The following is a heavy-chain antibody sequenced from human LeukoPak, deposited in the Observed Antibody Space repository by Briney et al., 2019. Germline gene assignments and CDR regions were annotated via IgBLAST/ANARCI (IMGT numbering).Heavy chain of an antibody. J-gene: IGHJ5*02. V-gene: IGHV1-3*04. CDR1: GYTFTSYA. Sequence: ASVKVSCKASGYTFTSYAMHWVRQAPGQSLEWMGWIDTDNGNTRYSQNFQGRVTISRDTSASTSYMELSSLRSEDTAVYYCARDGWVTTNWFDPWGQGTLVTVSS. D-gene: IGHD4-17*01. CDR3: ARDGWVTTNWFDP. CDR2: IDTDNGNT.